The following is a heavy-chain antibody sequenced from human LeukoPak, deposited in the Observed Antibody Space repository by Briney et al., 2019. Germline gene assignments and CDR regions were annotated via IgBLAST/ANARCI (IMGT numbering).Heavy chain of an antibody. J-gene: IGHJ5*02. Sequence: AGGSLRLSCAASGFAFRYYAMSWVRQAPGKGLEWVSAISGSGSSTYYADSVKGRFTISRDNSKNTLYLQENSLRVEDTAVYYCAREYLVRGVNWFDPWGQGTLVTVSS. CDR1: GFAFRYYA. CDR3: AREYLVRGVNWFDP. CDR2: ISGSGSST. V-gene: IGHV3-23*01. D-gene: IGHD3-10*01.